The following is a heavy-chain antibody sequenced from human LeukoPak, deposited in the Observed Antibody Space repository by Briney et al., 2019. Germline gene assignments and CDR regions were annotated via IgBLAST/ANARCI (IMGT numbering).Heavy chain of an antibody. CDR1: GGTFSSYA. CDR3: ARDNYAGANWFDP. D-gene: IGHD1-7*01. CDR2: IIPIFGTA. Sequence: SVKVSCKASGGTFSSYAISWVRQAPGQVLEWMGGIIPIFGTANYAQKFQGRVTITTDESTSTAYMELSSLRSEDTAVHYCARDNYAGANWFDPWGQGTLVTVSS. J-gene: IGHJ5*02. V-gene: IGHV1-69*05.